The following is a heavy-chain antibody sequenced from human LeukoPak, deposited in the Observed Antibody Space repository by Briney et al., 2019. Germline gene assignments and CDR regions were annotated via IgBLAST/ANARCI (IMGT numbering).Heavy chain of an antibody. CDR1: GFTFSNYA. Sequence: GGSLGLSCVASGFTFSNYAMHWVRQAPGKGLAWVTVISYDGSNKYYADSVKGRFTISRDNSRNTLFLQMNTLSAEDTAVYFCARDGTTPGGSHFYYMDVWGKGTTVTVSS. V-gene: IGHV3-30*04. CDR3: ARDGTTPGGSHFYYMDV. D-gene: IGHD2-15*01. J-gene: IGHJ6*03. CDR2: ISYDGSNK.